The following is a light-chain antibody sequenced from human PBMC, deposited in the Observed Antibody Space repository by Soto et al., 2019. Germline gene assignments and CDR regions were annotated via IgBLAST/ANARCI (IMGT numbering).Light chain of an antibody. CDR2: AAS. Sequence: AIQMTQSPSSLSAYVGDRVTITCRASQDIRSDLGWYQQKPGKAPKLLIYAASSLQSGVPSRFSGSGSGSDFTLTISSLQPADFATYYCLQEYNYPYTFGQGTKLEIK. CDR3: LQEYNYPYT. J-gene: IGKJ2*01. V-gene: IGKV1-6*01. CDR1: QDIRSD.